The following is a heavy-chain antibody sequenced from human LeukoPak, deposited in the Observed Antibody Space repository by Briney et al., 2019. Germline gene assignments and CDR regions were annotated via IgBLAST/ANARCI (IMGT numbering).Heavy chain of an antibody. CDR2: INHGGST. CDR3: ARDWRRNYYDSSGYYAFDI. D-gene: IGHD3-22*01. J-gene: IGHJ3*02. CDR1: GGSFSGYY. Sequence: PSETLSLTCAVYGGSFSGYYWSWIRQPPGKGLEWIGEINHGGSTNYNPSLKSRVTMSVDTSKNQFSLKLSSVTAADTAVYYCARDWRRNYYDSSGYYAFDIWGQGTMVTVSS. V-gene: IGHV4-34*01.